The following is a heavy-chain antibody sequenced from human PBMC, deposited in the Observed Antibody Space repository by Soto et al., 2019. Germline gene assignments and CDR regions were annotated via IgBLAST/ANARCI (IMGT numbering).Heavy chain of an antibody. D-gene: IGHD3-16*01. CDR1: GYTFNGYY. CDR3: ARGNPFNYAGFDV. J-gene: IGHJ6*02. V-gene: IGHV1-2*02. CDR2: MNAKSGDT. Sequence: ASVKVSCKASGYTFNGYYIHWVRQASGQGPEWMGWMNAKSGDTFFPQRFQGKFNMTWDTSLSTAYMEVGSLTSDDTAIYYCARGNPFNYAGFDVWGQGTTVTVSS.